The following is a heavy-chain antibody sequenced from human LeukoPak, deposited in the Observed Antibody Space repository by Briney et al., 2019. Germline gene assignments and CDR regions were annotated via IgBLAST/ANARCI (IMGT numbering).Heavy chain of an antibody. CDR3: ARRRIVTAGTVYLDV. Sequence: PSETLSLTCVVYNGSLSGHYWSWIRQSPGKGLERIGEVNYSGSTNYNPSLKSRVTISLDTSKNKFSLNLNFVTAADMALYYCARRRIVTAGTVYLDVWDKGTTVIVTS. CDR2: VNYSGST. V-gene: IGHV4-34*01. J-gene: IGHJ6*03. D-gene: IGHD6-13*01. CDR1: NGSLSGHY.